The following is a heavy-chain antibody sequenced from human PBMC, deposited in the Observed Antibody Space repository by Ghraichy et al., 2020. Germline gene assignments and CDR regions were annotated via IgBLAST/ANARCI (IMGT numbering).Heavy chain of an antibody. CDR1: GFTFSSYE. CDR2: ISSSGSTI. CDR3: AREYYDFWSGYSAFRYYYGMDV. J-gene: IGHJ6*02. Sequence: GGSLRLSCAASGFTFSSYEMNWVRQAPGKGLEWVSYISSSGSTIYYADSVKGRFTISRDNAKNSLYLQMNSLRAEDTAVYYCAREYYDFWSGYSAFRYYYGMDVWGQGTTVTVSS. V-gene: IGHV3-48*03. D-gene: IGHD3-3*01.